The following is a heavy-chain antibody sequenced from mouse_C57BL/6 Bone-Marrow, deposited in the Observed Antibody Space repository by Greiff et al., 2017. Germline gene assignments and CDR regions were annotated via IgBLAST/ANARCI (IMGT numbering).Heavy chain of an antibody. CDR3: ARRINPYYFDY. D-gene: IGHD2-4*01. CDR2: IDPSDSYT. Sequence: QVQLQQPGAELVMPGASVKLSCKASGYTFTSYWMHWVKQRPGQGLEWIGEIDPSDSYTNYNQKFKGKSTLTVDKSSSTAYMQLSSLTSEDSAVYCCARRINPYYFDYWGQGTTLTVSS. J-gene: IGHJ2*01. CDR1: GYTFTSYW. V-gene: IGHV1-69*01.